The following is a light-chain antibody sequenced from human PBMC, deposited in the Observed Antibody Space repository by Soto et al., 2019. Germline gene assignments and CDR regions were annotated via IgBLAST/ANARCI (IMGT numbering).Light chain of an antibody. J-gene: IGKJ1*01. V-gene: IGKV3-20*01. CDR1: RSVNSNC. Sequence: EVVLMLSAGTLSLSPGDRTTLSCSTRRSVNSNCLAWYQQNPGEAPRLLFSGASSRATGIPDRFSGRGSGTVFTLTISILEPEDFAIYYCQKYDSSPLTFGQGTKVDIK. CDR2: GAS. CDR3: QKYDSSPLT.